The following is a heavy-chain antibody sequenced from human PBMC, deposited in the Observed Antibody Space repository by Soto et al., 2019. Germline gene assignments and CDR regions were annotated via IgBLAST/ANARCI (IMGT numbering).Heavy chain of an antibody. CDR2: IWYDGSNK. J-gene: IGHJ6*03. Sequence: QVQLVESGGGVVQPGRSLRLSCAASGFTFSSYGMHWVRQAPGKGLEWVAVIWYDGSNKYYADSVKGRFTISRDNSKNTLYLQMNSLRAEDTAVYYCARGTLYDYIWGSYRLRGDYYYMDVWGKGTTVTVSS. CDR3: ARGTLYDYIWGSYRLRGDYYYMDV. V-gene: IGHV3-33*01. CDR1: GFTFSSYG. D-gene: IGHD3-16*02.